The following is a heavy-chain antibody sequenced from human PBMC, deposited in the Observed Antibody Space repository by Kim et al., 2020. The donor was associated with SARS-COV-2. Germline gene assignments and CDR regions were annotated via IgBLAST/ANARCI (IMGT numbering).Heavy chain of an antibody. D-gene: IGHD6-19*01. Sequence: ASVKVSCKASGYTFTGYYMHWVRQAPGQGLEWMGWINPNSGGTNYAQKFQGWVTMTRDTSISTAYMELSRLRSDDTAVYYCARANGRLRIAVAGSYFDYWGQGTLVTVSS. CDR3: ARANGRLRIAVAGSYFDY. V-gene: IGHV1-2*04. CDR1: GYTFTGYY. J-gene: IGHJ4*02. CDR2: INPNSGGT.